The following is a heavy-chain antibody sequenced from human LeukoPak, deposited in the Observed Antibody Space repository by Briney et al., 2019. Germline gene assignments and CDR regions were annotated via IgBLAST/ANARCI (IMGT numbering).Heavy chain of an antibody. CDR1: GFTFGDYA. D-gene: IGHD6-13*01. CDR3: ARGPRSSSWPSRRYNWFDP. Sequence: GSLRLSCTASGFTFGDYAMSWIRQPPGKGLEWIGEINHSGSTNYNPSLKSRVTISVDTSKNQFSLKLSSVTAADTAVYYCARGPRSSSWPSRRYNWFDPWGQGTLVTVSS. CDR2: INHSGST. V-gene: IGHV4-34*01. J-gene: IGHJ5*02.